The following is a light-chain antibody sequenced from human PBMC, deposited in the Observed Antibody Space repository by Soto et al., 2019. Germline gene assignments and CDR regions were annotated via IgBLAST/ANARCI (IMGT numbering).Light chain of an antibody. CDR2: ENN. CDR3: QSYDSSLSGYV. V-gene: IGLV1-40*01. J-gene: IGLJ1*01. Sequence: QSVLTQPPSVCEAPGQRVTISCSGSSSNIGAGYEAHWYQQVPGTAPKLLIYENNKRPSGVPDRFSGSKSGTSASLAITGLHAEDEAVYYCQSYDSSLSGYVFGTGTKLTVL. CDR1: SSNIGAGYE.